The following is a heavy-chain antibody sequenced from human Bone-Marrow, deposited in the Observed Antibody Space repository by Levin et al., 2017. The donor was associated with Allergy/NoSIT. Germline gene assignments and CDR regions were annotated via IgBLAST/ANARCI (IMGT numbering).Heavy chain of an antibody. CDR3: ARIVASWSDARYLHH. J-gene: IGHJ1*01. V-gene: IGHV1-2*02. Sequence: GESLKISCKASGYTFSGYYIHWLRQAPGQGLQWMGWINPKNGGTKYAQKFQGRVTLTRDTSISTTFMELSSLRSDDTAVYYCARIVASWSDARYLHHWGQGTLVTVS. CDR2: INPKNGGT. CDR1: GYTFSGYY. D-gene: IGHD1-1*01.